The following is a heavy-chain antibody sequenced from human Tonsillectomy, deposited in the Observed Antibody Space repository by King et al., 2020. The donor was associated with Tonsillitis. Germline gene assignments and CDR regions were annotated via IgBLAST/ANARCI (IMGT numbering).Heavy chain of an antibody. CDR1: GFTFSSYA. Sequence: VQLVESGGGVGQPGRSLRLSCAASGFTFSSYAMHWVRQAPGKGLEWVAVISYDGSDKYYADSVKGRFTISRDNSKNRLYLQMNSLRAEDTALYYCARDQSPGESSCYLSSWGQGTLVAVSS. CDR2: ISYDGSDK. J-gene: IGHJ5*02. V-gene: IGHV3-30-3*01. CDR3: ARDQSPGESSCYLSS. D-gene: IGHD3-22*01.